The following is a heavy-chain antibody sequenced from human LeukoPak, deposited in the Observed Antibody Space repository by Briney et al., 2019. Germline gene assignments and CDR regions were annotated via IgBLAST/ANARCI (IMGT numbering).Heavy chain of an antibody. CDR3: AKDQSWWSVVVTAIRQGDAFDI. CDR2: ISGSGGST. CDR1: RFTFSNYW. V-gene: IGHV3-23*01. Sequence: GGSLRLSCAASRFTFSNYWMSWVRQAPGKGLEWVSAISGSGGSTYYADSVKGRFTISRDNSKNTLYLQMNSLRAEDTAVYYCAKDQSWWSVVVTAIRQGDAFDIWGQGTMVTVSS. J-gene: IGHJ3*02. D-gene: IGHD2-21*02.